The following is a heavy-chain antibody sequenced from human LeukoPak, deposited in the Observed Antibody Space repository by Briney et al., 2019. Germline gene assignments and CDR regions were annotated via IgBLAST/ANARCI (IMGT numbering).Heavy chain of an antibody. J-gene: IGHJ4*02. V-gene: IGHV1-18*01. CDR1: GYNFNTYG. CDR2: ISSSTGNT. CDR3: VRLPLGYCSSTSCLD. Sequence: ASVKVSCKASGYNFNTYGISWVRQAPGQGLEWMGWISSSTGNTKYAQKLQDRVTMTTDTSTSTAYLYLRNLRSDDTAVYYCVRLPLGYCSSTSCLDWGQGTLVTASS. D-gene: IGHD2-2*01.